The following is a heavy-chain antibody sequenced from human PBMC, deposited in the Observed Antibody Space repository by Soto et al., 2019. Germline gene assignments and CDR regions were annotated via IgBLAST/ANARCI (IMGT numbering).Heavy chain of an antibody. CDR1: GGSISSGGYS. J-gene: IGHJ4*02. V-gene: IGHV4-30-2*01. CDR2: IYHSGST. CDR3: ARGRARNDY. Sequence: SETLSLTCAVSGGSISSGGYSWSWIRQPPGKGLEWIGYIYHSGSTYYNPSLKSRVTISVDTSKNQFSLKLSSVTAADTAVYYCARGRARNDYWGQGTLVTVSS.